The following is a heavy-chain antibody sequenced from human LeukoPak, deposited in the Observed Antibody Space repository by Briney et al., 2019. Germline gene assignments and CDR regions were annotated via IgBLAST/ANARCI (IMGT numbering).Heavy chain of an antibody. CDR1: GGSISSYY. J-gene: IGHJ4*02. V-gene: IGHV4-59*06. D-gene: IGHD6-13*01. CDR3: ARETFSSSFDY. CDR2: IYYSGST. Sequence: PSETLSLTCTVSGGSISSYYWSWIRQHPGKGLEWIGYIYYSGSTYYNPSLKSRVTISVDTSKNQFSLKLSSVTAADTAVYYSARETFSSSFDYWGQGTLVTVSS.